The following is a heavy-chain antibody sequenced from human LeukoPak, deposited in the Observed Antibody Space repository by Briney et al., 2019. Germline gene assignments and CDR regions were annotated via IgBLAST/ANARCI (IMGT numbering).Heavy chain of an antibody. CDR3: ARRWMVFDY. CDR1: GGSISSSSYY. Sequence: SETLSHTCTVSGGSISSSSYYWGWIRQPPGKGLEWIGSIYYSGSTYYNPSLKSRVTISVDTSKNQFSLKLSSVTAADTAVYYCARRWMVFDYWGQGTLVTVSS. J-gene: IGHJ4*02. D-gene: IGHD1-1*01. CDR2: IYYSGST. V-gene: IGHV4-39*01.